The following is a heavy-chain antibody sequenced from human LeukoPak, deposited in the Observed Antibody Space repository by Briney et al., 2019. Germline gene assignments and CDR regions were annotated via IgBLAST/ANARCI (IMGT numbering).Heavy chain of an antibody. CDR3: TSGYCSGGSCFQNFDY. CDR2: IRSKAYGGTT. Sequence: GGSLRLSCTASGFTFGDYAMSWFRQAPGKGLEWVGFIRSKAYGGTTEYAASVKGRFTISRDDSKSIAYLQMNSLKTEDTAVYYCTSGYCSGGSCFQNFDYWGQGTLVTVSS. J-gene: IGHJ4*02. CDR1: GFTFGDYA. D-gene: IGHD2-15*01. V-gene: IGHV3-49*03.